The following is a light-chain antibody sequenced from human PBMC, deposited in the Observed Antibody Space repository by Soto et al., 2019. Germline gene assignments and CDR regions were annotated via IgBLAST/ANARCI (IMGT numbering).Light chain of an antibody. CDR3: SSFTSTSTLI. Sequence: QSASVSGSPGQSITISCTGTSSDVGGYNFVSWYQHHPGKAPKLIIYDVTNRPSGVSNRFSGSKSGDTASLTISGLQAEDAADYYCSSFTSTSTLIFGGGTKVTVL. V-gene: IGLV2-14*03. CDR2: DVT. CDR1: SSDVGGYNF. J-gene: IGLJ2*01.